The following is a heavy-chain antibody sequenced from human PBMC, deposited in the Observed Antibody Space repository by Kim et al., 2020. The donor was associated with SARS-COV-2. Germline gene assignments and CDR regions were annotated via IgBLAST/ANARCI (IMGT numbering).Heavy chain of an antibody. D-gene: IGHD1-1*01. CDR2: IKGDGSEK. CDR3: ASVGRSHWHCDN. CDR1: GFTFSNYW. Sequence: GGSLRLSCAASGFTFSNYWMSWVRQAPGKGLEWVAIIKGDGSEKYYVDSVKGRFTISRDNAKNSLYLQMNSLRTEDTAVYYCASVGRSHWHCDNWGQGTL. V-gene: IGHV3-7*01. J-gene: IGHJ4*02.